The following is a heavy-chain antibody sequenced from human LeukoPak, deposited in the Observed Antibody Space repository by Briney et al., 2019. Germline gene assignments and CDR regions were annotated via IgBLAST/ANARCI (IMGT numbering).Heavy chain of an antibody. J-gene: IGHJ5*02. D-gene: IGHD5-18*01. CDR1: GGSISSNYYY. Sequence: PSETLSLTCTVSGGSISSNYYYWGWIRQPPGKGLEWIGSMSYSGSTYYNPSPKSRVTISVDTSKNQFSLNLSSVTAADTAVYYCAREILPYSYDLGNWFDPWGQGTLVTVSS. CDR2: MSYSGST. CDR3: AREILPYSYDLGNWFDP. V-gene: IGHV4-39*07.